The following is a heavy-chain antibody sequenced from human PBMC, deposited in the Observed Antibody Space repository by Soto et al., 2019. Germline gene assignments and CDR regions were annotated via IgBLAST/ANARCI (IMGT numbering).Heavy chain of an antibody. CDR2: IIPILGIA. D-gene: IGHD3-3*01. J-gene: IGHJ6*02. CDR1: GGTFSSYT. Sequence: QVQLVQSGAEVKKPGSSVKVSCKASGGTFSSYTISWVRQAPGQGLEWMGRIIPILGIANYAQKFQGRVTITADKSTSTAYMELSSLRSEDTAVYYCASVFSVVTTRTYYYYGMDVWGQGTTVTVSS. CDR3: ASVFSVVTTRTYYYYGMDV. V-gene: IGHV1-69*02.